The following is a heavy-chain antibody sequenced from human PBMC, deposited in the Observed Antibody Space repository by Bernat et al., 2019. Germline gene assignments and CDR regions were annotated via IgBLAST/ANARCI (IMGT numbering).Heavy chain of an antibody. D-gene: IGHD3-10*01. J-gene: IGHJ4*02. CDR2: ISWDGGST. V-gene: IGHV3-43*01. Sequence: EVQLVESGGVVVQPGGSLRLSCAASGFTFDDYTMHWVRQAPGKGLEWVSLISWDGGSTYYADSVKGRFTISRDNSKNSLYLQMNSLRTEETALYYCAKESARRRWFGELFPFDYWGQGTLVTVSS. CDR1: GFTFDDYT. CDR3: AKESARRRWFGELFPFDY.